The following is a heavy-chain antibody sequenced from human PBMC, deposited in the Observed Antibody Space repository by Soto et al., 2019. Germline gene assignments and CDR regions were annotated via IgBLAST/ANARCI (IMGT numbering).Heavy chain of an antibody. D-gene: IGHD6-19*01. CDR3: ARGLAVAGTGIYYYYGMDV. J-gene: IGHJ6*02. V-gene: IGHV3-66*01. Sequence: GASLRLSCAASGFAVDSNYLSWVCQAPGKGLEWVSVIYSGGSTYYADSVKGRFTISRDNSKNTLYLQMNSLRAEDTAVYYCARGLAVAGTGIYYYYGMDVWGQGT. CDR1: GFAVDSNY. CDR2: IYSGGST.